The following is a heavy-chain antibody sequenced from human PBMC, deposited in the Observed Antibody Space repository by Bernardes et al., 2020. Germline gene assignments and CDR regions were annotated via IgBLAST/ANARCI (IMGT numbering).Heavy chain of an antibody. D-gene: IGHD1-1*01. CDR3: AKDLPNVEDYYYYYMDV. CDR1: GFTFSSYA. J-gene: IGHJ6*03. V-gene: IGHV3-23*01. Sequence: GGSLRLSCASSGFTFSSYAMSRVRQAPGKGLEWVSAISGSGGSTYYADSVKGRFTISRDNSKNTLYLQMNSLRAEDTAVYYCAKDLPNVEDYYYYYMDVWGKGTTVTVSS. CDR2: ISGSGGST.